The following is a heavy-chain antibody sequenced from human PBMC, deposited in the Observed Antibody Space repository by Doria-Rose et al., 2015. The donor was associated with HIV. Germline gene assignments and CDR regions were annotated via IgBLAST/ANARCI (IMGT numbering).Heavy chain of an antibody. CDR1: SSFA. J-gene: IGHJ4*02. V-gene: IGHV3-23*01. D-gene: IGHD3-22*01. Sequence: SSFAMSWVRQAPGKGLEWVSTIGGRASSTYHADFVKGRFTISRDNSKNTLYLQVNSLRAEDTAVYYCAKIYDSSGYYDQWGQGTLVTVSS. CDR3: AKIYDSSGYYDQ. CDR2: IGGRASST.